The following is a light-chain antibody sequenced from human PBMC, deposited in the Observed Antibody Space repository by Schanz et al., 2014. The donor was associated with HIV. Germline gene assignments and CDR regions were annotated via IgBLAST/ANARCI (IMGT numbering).Light chain of an antibody. CDR3: QSFDSSLNGVV. Sequence: QSVLTQPPSVSGAPGQRVTISCAGSSSNIGAGYDVHWYHHLPGSAPKLLISGNNNRPSGVPDRFSGSKSGTSASLAISGLQAEDEADYFYQSFDSSLNGVVFGGGTKLTVL. CDR2: GNN. V-gene: IGLV1-40*01. J-gene: IGLJ3*02. CDR1: SSNIGAGYD.